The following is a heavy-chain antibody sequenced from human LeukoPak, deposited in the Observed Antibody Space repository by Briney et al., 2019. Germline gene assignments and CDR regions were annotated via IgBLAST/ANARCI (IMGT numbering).Heavy chain of an antibody. J-gene: IGHJ3*02. V-gene: IGHV4-39*07. CDR2: IYYSGST. D-gene: IGHD3-3*01. Sequence: SETLSLTCTVSGGSISSSSYYWGWIRQPPGKGLEWIGSIYYSGSTYYNPSLKSRVTMSVDTSKNQFSLKLSSVTAADTAVYYCAREEEGTIFGVVNGYAFDIWGQGTMVTVSS. CDR1: GGSISSSSYY. CDR3: AREEEGTIFGVVNGYAFDI.